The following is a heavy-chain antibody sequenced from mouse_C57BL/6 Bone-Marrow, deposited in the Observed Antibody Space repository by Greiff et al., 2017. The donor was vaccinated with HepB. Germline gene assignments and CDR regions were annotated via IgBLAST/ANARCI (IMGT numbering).Heavy chain of an antibody. J-gene: IGHJ2*01. V-gene: IGHV1-26*01. D-gene: IGHD2-2*01. CDR3: ARTLWLRRDY. Sequence: EVQLQQSGPELVKPGASVKISCKASGYTFTDYYMNWVKQSHGKSLEWIGDINPNNGGTSYNQKFKGKATLTVDKSSSTAYMELRSLTSEGSAVYYCARTLWLRRDYWGQGTTLTVSS. CDR2: INPNNGGT. CDR1: GYTFTDYY.